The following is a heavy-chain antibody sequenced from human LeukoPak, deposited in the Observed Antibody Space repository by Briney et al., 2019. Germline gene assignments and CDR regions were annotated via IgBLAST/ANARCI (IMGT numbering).Heavy chain of an antibody. CDR1: GGSISSSSYY. CDR2: IYYSGST. J-gene: IGHJ4*02. CDR3: ARLGYYDSSGYYNFDY. D-gene: IGHD3-22*01. V-gene: IGHV4-39*01. Sequence: SGTLSLTRPGSGGSISSSSYYWGWIRHPPRKGLGWVGGIYYSGSTYYNPSLKSRVTISVDTSKNQFSLKLSSVTAADTAVYYCARLGYYDSSGYYNFDYWGQGTLVTVSS.